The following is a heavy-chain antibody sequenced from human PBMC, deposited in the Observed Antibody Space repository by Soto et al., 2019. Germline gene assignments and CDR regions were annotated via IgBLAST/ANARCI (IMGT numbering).Heavy chain of an antibody. Sequence: QVQLVESGGGVVQPGRSLRLSCAASGFTFSSYGMHWVRQAPGKGLEWVAVISYDGSNKYYADSVKGRFTISRDNSKNTLYLQMNSLRAEDTAVYYCAESGYSSGSNWFDPWGQGTLVTVSS. CDR3: AESGYSSGSNWFDP. CDR2: ISYDGSNK. CDR1: GFTFSSYG. D-gene: IGHD6-19*01. V-gene: IGHV3-30*18. J-gene: IGHJ5*02.